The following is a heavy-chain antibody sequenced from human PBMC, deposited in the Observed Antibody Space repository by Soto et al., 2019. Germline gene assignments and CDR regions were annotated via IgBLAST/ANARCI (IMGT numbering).Heavy chain of an antibody. CDR2: IWYDGSNT. CDR1: GFIVSSFG. CDR3: VRDLLGSGGHFDY. J-gene: IGHJ4*02. V-gene: IGHV3-33*01. Sequence: GSLRLSCPASGFIVSSFGMHWVRQAPGKGLDWVAHIWYDGSNTYYADSVKGRFTISRDNSRNTLYLQMNSLRAEDTAVYHCVRDLLGSGGHFDYWGQGTPVTVSS. D-gene: IGHD7-27*01.